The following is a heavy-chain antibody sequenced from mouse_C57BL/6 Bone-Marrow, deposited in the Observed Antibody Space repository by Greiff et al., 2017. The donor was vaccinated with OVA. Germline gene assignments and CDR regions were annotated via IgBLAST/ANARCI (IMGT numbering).Heavy chain of an antibody. J-gene: IGHJ2*01. Sequence: EVQRVESGGGLVKPGGSLKLSCAASGFTFSSYAMSWVRQTPEKRLEWVATISDGGSYTYYPDNVKGRFTISRDNAKNNLYLQMSHLKSEDTAMYYCARDRLYYFDYWGKGTTLTVSS. CDR3: ARDRLYYFDY. D-gene: IGHD3-3*01. CDR1: GFTFSSYA. CDR2: ISDGGSYT. V-gene: IGHV5-4*01.